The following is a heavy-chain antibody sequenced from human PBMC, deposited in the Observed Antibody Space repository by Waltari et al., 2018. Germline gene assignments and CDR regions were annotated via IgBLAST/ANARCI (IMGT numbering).Heavy chain of an antibody. CDR3: ARQGYHDWVGVDY. J-gene: IGHJ4*02. D-gene: IGHD3-9*01. CDR1: GYIFTPYR. CDR2: TYPGGSDT. V-gene: IGHV5-51*01. Sequence: EVQPVQSGAEVKNPGESLNISCKASGYIFTPYRRGRGRQVPGEVLEWVGITYPGGSDTRYTPSFRGHVTISTDKSIDTAYLQWRSLKASDSAIYYCARQGYHDWVGVDYWGQGTLVTVSS.